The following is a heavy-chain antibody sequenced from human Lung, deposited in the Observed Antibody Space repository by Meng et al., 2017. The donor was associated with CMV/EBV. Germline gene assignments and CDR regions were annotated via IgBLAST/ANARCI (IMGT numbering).Heavy chain of an antibody. Sequence: AEQVEDGGGVKKPGASVKVSCKASGYTFTNYGITWVRQAPGQGLEWMGWINAYNGDTNYAQTLQGRVTMTTDTSTSTAYMELRSLRSDDTAVYYCARVEVGITSGDYWGQGTLVTVSS. CDR3: ARVEVGITSGDY. CDR1: GYTFTNYG. V-gene: IGHV1-18*01. J-gene: IGHJ4*02. D-gene: IGHD1-26*01. CDR2: INAYNGDT.